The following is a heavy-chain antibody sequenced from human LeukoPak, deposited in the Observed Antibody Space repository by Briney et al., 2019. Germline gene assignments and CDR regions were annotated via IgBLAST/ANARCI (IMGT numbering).Heavy chain of an antibody. Sequence: GGSLRLSCAASGFTFSSYSMNWVRQAPGKGLEWVSYISSGSSTIYYADSVKGRFTISRDNAKNSLYLQMNSLRAEDTAVYYCVRELLSDYWGQGTLVTVSS. J-gene: IGHJ4*02. CDR1: GFTFSSYS. V-gene: IGHV3-48*01. CDR2: ISSGSSTI. D-gene: IGHD1-26*01. CDR3: VRELLSDY.